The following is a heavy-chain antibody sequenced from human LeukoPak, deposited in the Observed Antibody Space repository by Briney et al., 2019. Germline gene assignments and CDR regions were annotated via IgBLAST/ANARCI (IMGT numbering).Heavy chain of an antibody. V-gene: IGHV3-21*04. CDR3: AEGGSYRSQPYFDY. CDR2: ISSSSSYI. CDR1: GFTFSTYS. Sequence: GGSLRLSCAASGFTFSTYSMNWVRQAPGKGLEWVSSISSSSSYIYYADSVKGRFTISRDNSKNTLYLQMNSLRAEDTAVYYCAEGGSYRSQPYFDYWGQGTPVTVSS. D-gene: IGHD3-16*02. J-gene: IGHJ4*02.